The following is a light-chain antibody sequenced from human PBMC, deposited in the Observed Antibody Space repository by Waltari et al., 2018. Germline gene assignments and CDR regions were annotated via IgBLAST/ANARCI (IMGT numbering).Light chain of an antibody. J-gene: IGLJ1*01. CDR1: SSNLRAGYD. Sequence: QSVLTQPPSVSGAPGQRVTTSCTGSSSNLRAGYDVHWYQQIPGTAPKLLIYGNTNRPSGVPDRFSGSKSGTSASLAITGLQAEDEADYHCQSYDSSLYYVFGTGTKVTVL. CDR2: GNT. V-gene: IGLV1-40*01. CDR3: QSYDSSLYYV.